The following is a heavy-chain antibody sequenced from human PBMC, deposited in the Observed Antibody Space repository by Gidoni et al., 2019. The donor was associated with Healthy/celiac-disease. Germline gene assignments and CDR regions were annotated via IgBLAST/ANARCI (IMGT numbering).Heavy chain of an antibody. Sequence: QVPLVQSGAEVKKPGASVKVFCKASGYTFTGYYMHWVRQAPGQGLEWMGRINPNSGGTNYAQKFQGRVTMTRDTSSSTAYMELSRLRSDDTAVYYCARKFGSDNWFDPWGQGTLVTVSS. J-gene: IGHJ5*02. D-gene: IGHD2-15*01. CDR3: ARKFGSDNWFDP. V-gene: IGHV1-2*02. CDR1: GYTFTGYY. CDR2: INPNSGGT.